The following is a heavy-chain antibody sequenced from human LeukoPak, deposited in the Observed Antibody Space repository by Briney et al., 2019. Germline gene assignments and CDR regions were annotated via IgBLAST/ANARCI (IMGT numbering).Heavy chain of an antibody. CDR1: GYTFTDSY. Sequence: ASVKVSCKPSGYTFTDSYIHGVRQAPRVGLQWMGWISPNNGDPQYAAHFQDRVTITRDTSISTASMEPARLTPDEPRVYYWVRSPIGASADWGRGTLVTASS. V-gene: IGHV1-2*02. D-gene: IGHD3-10*01. J-gene: IGHJ4*02. CDR3: VRSPIGASAD. CDR2: ISPNNGDP.